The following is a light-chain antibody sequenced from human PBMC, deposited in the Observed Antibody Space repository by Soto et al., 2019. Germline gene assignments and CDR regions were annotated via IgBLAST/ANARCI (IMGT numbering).Light chain of an antibody. Sequence: EIVLTQSPGTLSLSPGERATLSCRASQSVSSSYLAWYQQKPGQAPRLLIYGASSRATGIPDRFSGSGSGTDFTLTISRLEPEDFAVYYYQQYGTSPEYTFGQGTQLEIK. J-gene: IGKJ2*01. CDR1: QSVSSSY. V-gene: IGKV3-20*01. CDR2: GAS. CDR3: QQYGTSPEYT.